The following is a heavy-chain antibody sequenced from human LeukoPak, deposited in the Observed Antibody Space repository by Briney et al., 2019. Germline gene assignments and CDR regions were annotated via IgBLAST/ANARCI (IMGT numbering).Heavy chain of an antibody. D-gene: IGHD5/OR15-5a*01. CDR1: GGSISGYY. CDR2: INYSGST. V-gene: IGHV4-59*01. Sequence: PSETLSLTCTVSGGSISGYYWSWIRQPPGKGLEWIGFINYSGSTNYNPSLKSRVTISVDTPNNRFSLKLTSVTAADTAVYYCARRSTHYYYAMDVWGQGTTVTVSS. J-gene: IGHJ6*02. CDR3: ARRSTHYYYAMDV.